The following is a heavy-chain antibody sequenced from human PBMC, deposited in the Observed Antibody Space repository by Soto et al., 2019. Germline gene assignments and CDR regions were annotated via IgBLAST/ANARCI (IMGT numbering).Heavy chain of an antibody. D-gene: IGHD6-19*01. Sequence: VQLVESGGGVVQPGRSLRLSCAASGFTFSSYAMHWVRQAPGKGLEWVAVISYDGSNKYYADSVKGRFTISRDNSKNTLYLQMNSLRAEDTAVYYCARSYSSGYGLDYWGQGTLVTVSS. CDR2: ISYDGSNK. CDR1: GFTFSSYA. J-gene: IGHJ4*02. CDR3: ARSYSSGYGLDY. V-gene: IGHV3-30-3*01.